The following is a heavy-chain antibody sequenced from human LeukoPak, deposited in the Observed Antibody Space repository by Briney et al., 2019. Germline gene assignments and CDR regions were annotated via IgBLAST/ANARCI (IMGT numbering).Heavy chain of an antibody. J-gene: IGHJ4*02. CDR1: GYTFTGYY. D-gene: IGHD3-10*01. CDR2: INPNSGGK. V-gene: IGHV1-2*02. Sequence: ASVNASCKASGYTFTGYYMHSVRQAPGQRLEWMGGINPNSGGKNYPQKFQDRLTMTSDTSISTADMELSRLRSDDTAVYDFPRGYLYGSGSFDYWGQGTLVTVSS. CDR3: PRGYLYGSGSFDY.